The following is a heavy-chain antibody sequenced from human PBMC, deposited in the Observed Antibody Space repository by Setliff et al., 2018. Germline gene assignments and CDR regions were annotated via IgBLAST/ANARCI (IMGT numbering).Heavy chain of an antibody. Sequence: SETLSLTCTVSGGSIGPHYWSWIRQAPGKGLEWIGHIFYSDTAKYNPSLESRAAISVDSSKNQFSLKLRSVTAADTAVYYCARDRSTVIRGVTSSFYYYMDVWGGGTTVTVSS. CDR2: IFYSDTA. CDR3: ARDRSTVIRGVTSSFYYYMDV. J-gene: IGHJ6*03. D-gene: IGHD3-10*01. CDR1: GGSIGPHY. V-gene: IGHV4-59*11.